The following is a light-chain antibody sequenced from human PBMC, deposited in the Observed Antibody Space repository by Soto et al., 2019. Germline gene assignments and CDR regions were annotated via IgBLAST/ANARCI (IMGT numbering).Light chain of an antibody. V-gene: IGLV2-14*01. J-gene: IGLJ1*01. CDR2: EVS. CDR3: SSYTTRTTLYV. Sequence: QSVLTQPASVSGSPGQSITISCTGTSSDVGSYNYVSWYQLHPGKAPKLMIYEVSNRPSGVSNRFSGSKSGDTASLTISGLQAEDEADYYCSSYTTRTTLYVFGTGTKFTVL. CDR1: SSDVGSYNY.